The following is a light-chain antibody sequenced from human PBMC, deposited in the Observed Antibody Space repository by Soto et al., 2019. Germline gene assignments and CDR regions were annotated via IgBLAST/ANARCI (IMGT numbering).Light chain of an antibody. CDR3: STYTSASTS. V-gene: IGLV2-14*01. CDR1: EVGAHRF. Sequence: QSALTQPASVSGSPGQSITISCTGTEVGAHRFVSWYQQVPGNVPKLLIYEVIKRPSGISPRFSGSKAGNTASLTISGLQTDDEAHYFCSTYTSASTSFGGGTQLTVL. CDR2: EVI. J-gene: IGLJ2*01.